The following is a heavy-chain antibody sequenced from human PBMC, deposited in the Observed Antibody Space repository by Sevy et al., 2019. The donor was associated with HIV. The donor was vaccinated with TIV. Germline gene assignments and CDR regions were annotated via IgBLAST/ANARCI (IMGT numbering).Heavy chain of an antibody. J-gene: IGHJ4*02. CDR2: INSDESTT. Sequence: GGSLRLSCAASGFTLSSYWMHWVRQAPGKGLVWVSRINSDESTTNSADSVKGRFTISRDNAENTMYLQMNSLRAEDTAVYYCARGRYSGRYYGGSGFDYWGQGTLVTVSS. CDR1: GFTLSSYW. CDR3: ARGRYSGRYYGGSGFDY. V-gene: IGHV3-74*01. D-gene: IGHD1-26*01.